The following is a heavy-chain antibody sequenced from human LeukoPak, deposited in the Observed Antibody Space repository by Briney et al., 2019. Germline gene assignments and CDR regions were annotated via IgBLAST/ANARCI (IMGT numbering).Heavy chain of an antibody. CDR1: GFTFSSYA. CDR2: ISYDGSNK. Sequence: GGSLRLSCAASGFTFSSYAMHWVRQAPGKGLEWVAVISYDGSNKYYADSVKGRFTISRDNSKNTLYLQMNSLRAEDTAVYYCAGDAGSSWYGNYYYGMDVWGQGTTVTVSS. V-gene: IGHV3-30-3*01. D-gene: IGHD6-13*01. J-gene: IGHJ6*02. CDR3: AGDAGSSWYGNYYYGMDV.